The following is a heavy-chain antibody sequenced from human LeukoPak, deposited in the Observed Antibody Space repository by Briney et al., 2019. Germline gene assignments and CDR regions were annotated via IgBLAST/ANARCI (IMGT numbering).Heavy chain of an antibody. V-gene: IGHV3-15*01. D-gene: IGHD5-18*01. Sequence: GGSLRLSRAASGFTFSNACMTWVRQAPGKGLEWVGHIKSKTDSGTTDFAAPVKGRFTISRDDSKNTLFLQMNSLKTEDTAVYYCTTGTWIQLWLPDYWGQGTLVTISS. CDR3: TTGTWIQLWLPDY. J-gene: IGHJ4*02. CDR2: IKSKTDSGTT. CDR1: GFTFSNAC.